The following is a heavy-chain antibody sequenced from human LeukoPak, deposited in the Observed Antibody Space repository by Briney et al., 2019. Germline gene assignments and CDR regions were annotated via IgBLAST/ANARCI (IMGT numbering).Heavy chain of an antibody. CDR1: GGSFSGYY. CDR3: ARDLIAVASFGFDP. V-gene: IGHV4-4*07. J-gene: IGHJ5*02. CDR2: IYTSGST. Sequence: SETLSLTCAVYGGSFSGYYWSWIRQPPGKGLEWIGRIYTSGSTNYNPSLKSRVTMSVDTSKNQFSLKLSSVTAADTAVYYCARDLIAVASFGFDPWGQGTLVTVSS. D-gene: IGHD6-13*01.